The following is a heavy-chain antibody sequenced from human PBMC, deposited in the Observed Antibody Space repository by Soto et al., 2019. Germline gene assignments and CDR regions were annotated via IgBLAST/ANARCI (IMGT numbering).Heavy chain of an antibody. J-gene: IGHJ4*02. CDR3: ARDEGDDSSGYYDVSY. V-gene: IGHV1-69*01. D-gene: IGHD3-22*01. CDR2: VIPKSGTT. Sequence: QVQLVQSGPEVKRPGSSVRVSCKTYGGTLRNYVLSWVRQAPGQGLEWVGGVIPKSGTTNYAQKVQGRVTITADESTTTAYMELSRLRVEDTAVYYCARDEGDDSSGYYDVSYWGQGTLVTVSS. CDR1: GGTLRNYV.